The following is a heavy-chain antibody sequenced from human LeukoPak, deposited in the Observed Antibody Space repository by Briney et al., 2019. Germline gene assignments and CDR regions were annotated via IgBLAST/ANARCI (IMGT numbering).Heavy chain of an antibody. CDR3: AKVRASTIAVAGTVDY. Sequence: GGSLRLSCAASGFTFSSYAMSWVRQAPGKGLEWVSAISGSGGSTYYADSVKGRFTISRDNSKNTLYLQMNSLRAEDTAVYYCAKVRASTIAVAGTVDYWGQGTLVTVSS. J-gene: IGHJ4*02. CDR2: ISGSGGST. V-gene: IGHV3-23*01. CDR1: GFTFSSYA. D-gene: IGHD6-19*01.